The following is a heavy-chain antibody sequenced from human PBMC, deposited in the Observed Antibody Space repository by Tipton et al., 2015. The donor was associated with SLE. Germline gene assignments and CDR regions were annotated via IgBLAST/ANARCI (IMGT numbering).Heavy chain of an antibody. D-gene: IGHD3-10*01. Sequence: TLSLTCTVSGGSISSHYWSWILQPPGKGLEWIGYIYYSGSTNYNPSLKSRVTISVDTSKNQFSLKLSSVTAADTAVYYCAREDSISPREYYFDYWGQGTLVTVPS. J-gene: IGHJ4*02. CDR1: GGSISSHY. CDR2: IYYSGST. V-gene: IGHV4-59*11. CDR3: AREDSISPREYYFDY.